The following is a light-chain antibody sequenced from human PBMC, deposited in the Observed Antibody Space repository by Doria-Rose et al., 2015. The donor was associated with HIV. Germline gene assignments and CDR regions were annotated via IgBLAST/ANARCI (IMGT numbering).Light chain of an antibody. CDR3: HQYGTSWT. CDR2: DGS. CDR1: QSFSSTY. J-gene: IGKJ1*01. V-gene: IGKV3-20*01. Sequence: EIVMTQPPGTLSLSPGERATLSCRASQSFSSTYLAWYQQKPGQAPSLLIYDGSTRATGIPDRFSASGSGTGFTLTINRLEPEDFALYYCHQYGTSWTFGQGTKVEI.